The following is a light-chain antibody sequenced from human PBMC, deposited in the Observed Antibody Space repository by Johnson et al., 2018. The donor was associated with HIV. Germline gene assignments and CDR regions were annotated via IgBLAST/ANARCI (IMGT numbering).Light chain of an antibody. Sequence: QSVLTQSPSVSAAPVQKVTISCSGSSSNIGNNYVSWYQQLPGTAPKLLIYDNNKRPSGIPDRFSGSKSGTSATLGITGLQNGDEADYYCGSWNGSLSTNYVVGSGTNFTVL. CDR1: SSNIGNNY. CDR2: DNN. CDR3: GSWNGSLSTNYV. V-gene: IGLV1-51*01. J-gene: IGLJ1*01.